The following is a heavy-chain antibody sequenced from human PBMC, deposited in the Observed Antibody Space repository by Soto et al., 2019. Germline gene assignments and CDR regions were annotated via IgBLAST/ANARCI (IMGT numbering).Heavy chain of an antibody. CDR2: INHSGST. CDR3: ARGDTVLLWFGESPTFDY. CDR1: GGSFSGYY. J-gene: IGHJ4*02. Sequence: SETLSLTCAVYGGSFSGYYWSWIRQPPGKGLEWIGEINHSGSTNYNPSLKSRVTISVDTSKNQFSLKLSSVTAADTAVYYCARGDTVLLWFGESPTFDYWGQGTLVTVFS. D-gene: IGHD3-10*01. V-gene: IGHV4-34*01.